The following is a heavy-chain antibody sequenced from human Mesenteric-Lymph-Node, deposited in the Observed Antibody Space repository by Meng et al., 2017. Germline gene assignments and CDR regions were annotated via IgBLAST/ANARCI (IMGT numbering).Heavy chain of an antibody. CDR1: GGPISSGGHP. J-gene: IGHJ4*01. D-gene: IGHD3-22*01. Sequence: QVQLQESGPGLVKPSQTLSLTFTVSGGPISSGGHPWSWIRQRPGKGLEWIAYIYYSGSTYYNPSLKSRVILSVDTSKNQFSLKLSSVTAADTAVYYCARVDSSGYFLDYWGQGTLVTVSS. CDR2: IYYSGST. CDR3: ARVDSSGYFLDY. V-gene: IGHV4-31*03.